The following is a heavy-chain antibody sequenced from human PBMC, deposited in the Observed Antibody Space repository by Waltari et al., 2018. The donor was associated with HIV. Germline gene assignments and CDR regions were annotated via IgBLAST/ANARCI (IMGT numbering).Heavy chain of an antibody. D-gene: IGHD5-18*01. CDR1: GGSFSGYY. CDR3: ARGQSVDTAMATTFDY. V-gene: IGHV4-34*01. Sequence: QVQLQQWGAGLLKPSETLSLTCAVYGGSFSGYYWSWIRQPPGKGLEWIGENNHSGSTNYNPSLKSRVTISVDTSKNQFSLKLSSVTAADTAVYYCARGQSVDTAMATTFDYWGQGTLVTVSS. J-gene: IGHJ4*02. CDR2: NNHSGST.